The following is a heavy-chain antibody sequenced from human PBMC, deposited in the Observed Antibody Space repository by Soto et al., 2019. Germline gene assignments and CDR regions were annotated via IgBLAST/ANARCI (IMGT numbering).Heavy chain of an antibody. CDR1: GGSVSSGYHY. J-gene: IGHJ4*02. D-gene: IGHD3-22*01. CDR3: ATESSGSSPLHFDF. CDR2: VYYSGST. V-gene: IGHV4-30-4*01. Sequence: QVLLEESGPGLVKPSQTLSLTCTVSGGSVSSGYHYWSWIRQPPGKGLEWIGYVYYSGSTYYNPSLWSRVTISIDTSKNLCSLKLNPVTASDAAVYFCATESSGSSPLHFDFWGQGALVSVSS.